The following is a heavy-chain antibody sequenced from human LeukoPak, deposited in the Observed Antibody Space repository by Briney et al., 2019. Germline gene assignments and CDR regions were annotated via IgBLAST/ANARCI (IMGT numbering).Heavy chain of an antibody. CDR2: INPSGGST. CDR3: ARDSFMVRGVTIYYYYMDV. CDR1: GYTFTSYY. D-gene: IGHD3-10*01. J-gene: IGHJ6*03. V-gene: IGHV1-46*01. Sequence: GASVKVSCKASGYTFTSYYMHWVRQAPGQGLEWMGIINPSGGSTSYAQKFQGRVTMTRDTSTSTVYMELSSLRSEDTAVYYCARDSFMVRGVTIYYYYMDVWGKGTTVTISS.